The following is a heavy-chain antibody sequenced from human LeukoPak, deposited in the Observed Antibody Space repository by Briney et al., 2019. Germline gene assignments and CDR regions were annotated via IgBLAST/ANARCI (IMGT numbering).Heavy chain of an antibody. CDR2: ISWNSGSI. J-gene: IGHJ4*02. Sequence: GRSLRLSCAASGFTFSSYAMSWVRQAPEKGLEWVSGISWNSGSIGYAGSVKGRFTISRDNAKNSLYLQMNSLRAEDTALYYCAKDISDSSSWYYFDYWGQGTLVTVSS. CDR1: GFTFSSYA. V-gene: IGHV3-9*01. CDR3: AKDISDSSSWYYFDY. D-gene: IGHD6-13*01.